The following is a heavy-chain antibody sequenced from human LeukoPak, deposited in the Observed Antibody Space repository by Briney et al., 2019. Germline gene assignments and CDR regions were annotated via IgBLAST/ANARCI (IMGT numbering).Heavy chain of an antibody. CDR3: ARGRYDFWSGYYRWFDP. Sequence: SETLSLTCAVYGGSFSGYYWSWIRQPPGKGLEWIGEINHSGSTNYNPSLKSRVTISVDTSKNQFSLKLSSVTAADTAVYYCARGRYDFWSGYYRWFDPWGQGTLVTVSS. D-gene: IGHD3-3*01. CDR2: INHSGST. CDR1: GGSFSGYY. J-gene: IGHJ5*02. V-gene: IGHV4-34*01.